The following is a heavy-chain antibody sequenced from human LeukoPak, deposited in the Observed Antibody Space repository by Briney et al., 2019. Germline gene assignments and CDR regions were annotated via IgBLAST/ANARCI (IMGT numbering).Heavy chain of an antibody. CDR1: GYTFTGYY. CDR2: INPNSGGT. CDR3: ARPRGALRDYYDSSGYYPLAY. D-gene: IGHD3-22*01. Sequence: GASVKVSYKASGYTFTGYYMHWVRQAPGQGLEWMGWINPNSGGTNYAQKFQGRVTMTRDTSISTAYMELSRLRSDDTAVYYCARPRGALRDYYDSSGYYPLAYWGQGTLVTVSS. J-gene: IGHJ4*02. V-gene: IGHV1-2*02.